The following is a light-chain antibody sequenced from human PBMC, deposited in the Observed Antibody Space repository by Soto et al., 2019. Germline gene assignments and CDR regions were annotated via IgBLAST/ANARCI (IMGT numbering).Light chain of an antibody. Sequence: QSVLTQPASVSGSPGQLITISCTGTSSDVGGYNYVSWYQQHPGKAPKLMIYDVTYRPPGVSDRFSGSKSGNTASLTISGLQAEDEAEYFCSSYTSSTTVLFGGGTKLTVL. CDR3: SSYTSSTTVL. CDR2: DVT. CDR1: SSDVGGYNY. J-gene: IGLJ2*01. V-gene: IGLV2-14*03.